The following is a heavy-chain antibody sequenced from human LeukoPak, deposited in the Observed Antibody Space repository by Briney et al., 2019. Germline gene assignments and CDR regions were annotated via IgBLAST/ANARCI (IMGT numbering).Heavy chain of an antibody. CDR2: ICYSGST. CDR1: GGSVSSGSYY. Sequence: SETLSLTCTVSGGSVSSGSYYWSWIRQPPGKGLEGIGYICYSGSTNYNPSLKSRVTISVATSKYQFSLKLSSMTPADTAVYYCARARAGEYYDILTGYSWFDPWGQGTLVTVSS. D-gene: IGHD3-9*01. V-gene: IGHV4-61*01. CDR3: ARARAGEYYDILTGYSWFDP. J-gene: IGHJ5*02.